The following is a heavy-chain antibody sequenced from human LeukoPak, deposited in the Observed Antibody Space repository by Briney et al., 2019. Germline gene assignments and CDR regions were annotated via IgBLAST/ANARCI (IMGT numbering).Heavy chain of an antibody. CDR2: IYYSGST. D-gene: IGHD6-13*01. Sequence: PSETLSLTCTVSGGSISSSSYYWGWIRQPPGKGLEWIGYIYYSGSTNYNPSLKGRVTISVDTSKNQFSLKLSSVTAADTAVYYCATSRHSSSLKNAFDIWGQGTMVTVSS. J-gene: IGHJ3*02. CDR1: GGSISSSSYY. V-gene: IGHV4-61*05. CDR3: ATSRHSSSLKNAFDI.